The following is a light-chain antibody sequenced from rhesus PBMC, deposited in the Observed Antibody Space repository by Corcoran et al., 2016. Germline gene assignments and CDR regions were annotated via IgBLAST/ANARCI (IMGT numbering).Light chain of an antibody. V-gene: IGKV1-22*01. CDR2: NAA. CDR1: KSISSW. Sequence: DIQMTQSPSSLSASVGDTVTTTCRASKSISSWLAWYQQKPGNAPQLLIYNAASLQSGVPSRFSGSGSGTVFTLTIRSLQSEAFSASYCQQYSSSPYRFGQGTKVEIK. CDR3: QQYSSSPYR. J-gene: IGKJ2*01.